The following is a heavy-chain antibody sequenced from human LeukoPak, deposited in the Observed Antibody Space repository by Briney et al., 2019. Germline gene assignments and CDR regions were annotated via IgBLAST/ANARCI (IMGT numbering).Heavy chain of an antibody. Sequence: PSETLSLTCTVSGGSISSSSYYWGWIRQPPGKGLEWIGSIYYSGSTYYNPSLKSRVTISVDTSKNQFSLKLNSVTAADTAVYYCARESADSFNWFDPWGQGTLVTVSS. CDR3: ARESADSFNWFDP. V-gene: IGHV4-39*07. CDR1: GGSISSSSYY. D-gene: IGHD2-15*01. CDR2: IYYSGST. J-gene: IGHJ5*02.